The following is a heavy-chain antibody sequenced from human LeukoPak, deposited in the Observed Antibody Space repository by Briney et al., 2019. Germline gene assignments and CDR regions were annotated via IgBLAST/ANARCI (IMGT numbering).Heavy chain of an antibody. V-gene: IGHV3-23*01. CDR1: GFTFSSYA. D-gene: IGHD1-26*01. CDR2: ISGSGGST. CDR3: AKDLEPDSGSYYFDY. J-gene: IGHJ4*02. Sequence: TGGSLRLSCAASGFTFSSYAMSWVRQAPGKGLEWVSAISGSGGSTYYADSGKGRFTIARDNSKNTLYLQMNSLRAEDTAVYYCAKDLEPDSGSYYFDYWGQGTLVTVSS.